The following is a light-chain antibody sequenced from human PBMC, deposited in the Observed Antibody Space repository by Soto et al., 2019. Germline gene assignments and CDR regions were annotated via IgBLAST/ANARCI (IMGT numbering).Light chain of an antibody. CDR3: QQYNSYPLT. CDR2: KAS. J-gene: IGKJ4*01. Sequence: DIQMTQSPSTLSASVGDRVTITCRASQSISTWLAWYQQKPGKATKLLIYKASSLESGVPSRGSGSGSGTEFTLTISSLQPVDFATYYCQQYNSYPLTFGGGTKVEVK. CDR1: QSISTW. V-gene: IGKV1-5*03.